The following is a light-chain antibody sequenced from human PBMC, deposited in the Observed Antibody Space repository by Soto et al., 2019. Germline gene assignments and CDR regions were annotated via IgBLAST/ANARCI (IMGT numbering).Light chain of an antibody. V-gene: IGKV1-27*01. CDR2: AAS. Sequence: DIHMTQSPSSPAGSVGDSVTITCRASQGISNYFAWYQQNPGKAPTLLIYAASTLQSGVPSRFSGSGSGTDFTLTKSSLQPEDVATYHCQRYNNAPRTFGQG. J-gene: IGKJ1*01. CDR1: QGISNY. CDR3: QRYNNAPRT.